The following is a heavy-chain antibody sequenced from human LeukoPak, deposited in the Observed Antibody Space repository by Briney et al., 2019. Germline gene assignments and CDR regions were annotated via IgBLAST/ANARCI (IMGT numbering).Heavy chain of an antibody. CDR1: GFTFSNYD. CDR2: ISYDGSNR. V-gene: IGHV3-30*18. J-gene: IGHJ4*02. Sequence: GRSLRPSCAASGFTFSNYDMHWVRQAPGKGLEWVAVISYDGSNRYYADSVNGRFTISRDNSKNTLYLQMNSLRAEDTAVYYCANIPEEVVAATGTGHFDYWGQGTLVTVSS. D-gene: IGHD2-15*01. CDR3: ANIPEEVVAATGTGHFDY.